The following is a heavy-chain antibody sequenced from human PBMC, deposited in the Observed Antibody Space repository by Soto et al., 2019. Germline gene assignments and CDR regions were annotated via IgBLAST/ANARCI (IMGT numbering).Heavy chain of an antibody. CDR1: GASISSYY. D-gene: IGHD3-16*01. V-gene: IGHV4-59*01. CDR3: ARDRGVNGGDFDY. Sequence: QVQLQESGPGLVKPSETLSLTCTVSGASISSYYWSWIRQPPGKRLEWIGYIYSSGNTNYSPSLRGRVTISVDTSKNQFSLKLRSVTAADTAVYYCARDRGVNGGDFDYWGQGTLVTVSS. J-gene: IGHJ4*02. CDR2: IYSSGNT.